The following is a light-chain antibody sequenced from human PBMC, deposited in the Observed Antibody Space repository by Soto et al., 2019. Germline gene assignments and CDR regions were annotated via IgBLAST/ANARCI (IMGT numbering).Light chain of an antibody. CDR2: KNY. CDR1: RSNIGDHF. V-gene: IGLV1-47*01. CDR3: ASWDDSLSGWV. J-gene: IGLJ3*02. Sequence: QSVLTQPPSASGSPGQRVTISCSGSRSNIGDHFVYWFQQLPGTAPKLLISKNYQRPSGVPDRFSGSKSCTSASLDISELRSEDEADYYCASWDDSLSGWVFGGGTKVTVL.